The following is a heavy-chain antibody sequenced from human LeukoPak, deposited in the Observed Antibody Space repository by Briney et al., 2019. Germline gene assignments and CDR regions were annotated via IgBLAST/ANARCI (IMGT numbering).Heavy chain of an antibody. J-gene: IGHJ4*02. D-gene: IGHD3-22*01. V-gene: IGHV3-33*01. CDR2: IWYDGSNK. CDR3: ARDWVYGSGGYFDY. CDR1: GFTFSSYG. Sequence: PGRSLRISCAASGFTFSSYGMHWVSQAPGKGLEWVAVIWYDGSNKYYADSVKGRFTISRDNSKNTLYLQMNSLRAEDTAVYYCARDWVYGSGGYFDYWGQGTLVTVSS.